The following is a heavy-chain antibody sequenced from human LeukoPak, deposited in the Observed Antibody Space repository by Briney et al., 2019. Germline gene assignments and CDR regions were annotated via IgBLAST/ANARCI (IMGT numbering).Heavy chain of an antibody. CDR2: INYSGNT. V-gene: IGHV4-39*01. J-gene: IGHJ4*02. CDR1: GRSISSSIYY. Sequence: PSETLSLTCTVSGRSISSSIYYWGWIRQPPGKGLEWIGSINYSGNTYYNPSLKSRVTIFVDTSKNQFSLKLSSVTAADAAVYYCARLPTTVTSYFDYWGQGTLVTVSS. CDR3: ARLPTTVTSYFDY. D-gene: IGHD4-17*01.